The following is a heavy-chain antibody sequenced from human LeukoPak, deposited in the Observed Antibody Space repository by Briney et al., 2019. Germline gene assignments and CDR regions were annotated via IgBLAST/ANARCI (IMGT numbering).Heavy chain of an antibody. CDR2: IYSGGST. CDR3: ARDSRQDYYDSSGYLWFAFDI. CDR1: GFTLSNNY. Sequence: GGSLRLSCAAPGFTLSNNYMSWVRQAPGKGLEWVSVIYSGGSTYYADSVKGRFTISRDNSKNTLYLQMNSLRAEDTAVYYCARDSRQDYYDSSGYLWFAFDIWGQGTMVTVSS. D-gene: IGHD3-22*01. J-gene: IGHJ3*02. V-gene: IGHV3-53*01.